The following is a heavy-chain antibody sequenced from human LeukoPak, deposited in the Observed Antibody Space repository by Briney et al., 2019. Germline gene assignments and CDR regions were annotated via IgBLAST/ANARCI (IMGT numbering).Heavy chain of an antibody. CDR2: FDPEDGET. Sequence: GAPVKVSCKVSGYTFTELSMHWVRQAPGKGLEWMGGFDPEDGETIYAQKFQGRVTMTEDTSTDTAYMELSSLRSEDTAVYYCATGGRYCSSTSCYLGWFDPWGQGTLVTVSS. D-gene: IGHD2-2*01. CDR1: GYTFTELS. CDR3: ATGGRYCSSTSCYLGWFDP. V-gene: IGHV1-24*01. J-gene: IGHJ5*02.